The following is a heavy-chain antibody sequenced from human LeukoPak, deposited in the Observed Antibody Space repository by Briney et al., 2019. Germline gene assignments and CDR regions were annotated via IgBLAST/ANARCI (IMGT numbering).Heavy chain of an antibody. Sequence: GGSLRLSCAASGFTVSDYSMSWVRQAPGKGLEWVSAISGSSSYIYYADSVKGRFTISRDNAKNSLYLQMNSLRAEDTAVYYCARDERRWGWLQFPFDYWGQGTLVTVSS. CDR3: ARDERRWGWLQFPFDY. CDR1: GFTVSDYS. J-gene: IGHJ4*02. D-gene: IGHD5-24*01. V-gene: IGHV3-21*01. CDR2: ISGSSSYI.